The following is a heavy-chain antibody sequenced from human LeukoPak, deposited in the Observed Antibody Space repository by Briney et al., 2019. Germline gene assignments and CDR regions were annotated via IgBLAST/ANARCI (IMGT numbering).Heavy chain of an antibody. CDR2: INHSGST. D-gene: IGHD6-19*01. Sequence: SETLSLTCAVYGGSFSGYYWSWIRQPPGKGLEWIGEINHSGSTNYNPSLKSRVTISVDTSKNQFSLKLSSVTAADTAVYYCAREAGIAVATLYWGQGTLVTVSS. CDR1: GGSFSGYY. CDR3: AREAGIAVATLY. V-gene: IGHV4-34*01. J-gene: IGHJ4*02.